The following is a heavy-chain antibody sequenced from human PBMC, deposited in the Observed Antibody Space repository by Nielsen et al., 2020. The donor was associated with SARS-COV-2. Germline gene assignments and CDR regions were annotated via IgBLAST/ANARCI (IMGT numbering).Heavy chain of an antibody. D-gene: IGHD3-10*01. J-gene: IGHJ1*01. V-gene: IGHV3-9*01. Sequence: GGSLRLSCAASGFTFDDFAMHWVRQVPGKGLEWVSGISWNSGSVGYADSVKGRFTVSRDNAKKSLFLQMNSLRAEDTALYFCARGLLWFGELTAQAEHCQYWGQGTSVIVSS. CDR1: GFTFDDFA. CDR3: ARGLLWFGELTAQAEHCQY. CDR2: ISWNSGSV.